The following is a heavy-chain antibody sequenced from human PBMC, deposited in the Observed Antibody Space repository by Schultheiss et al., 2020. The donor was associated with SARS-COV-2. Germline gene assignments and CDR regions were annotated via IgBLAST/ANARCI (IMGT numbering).Heavy chain of an antibody. D-gene: IGHD2-15*01. CDR2: IWYDGSNK. CDR3: AKATRVVAARGGFDY. Sequence: GGSLRLSCAASGFTFSSYAMHWVRQAPGKGLEWVAVIWYDGSNKYYADSVKGRFTISRDNSKNTLYLQMNSLRAEDTAVYYCAKATRVVAARGGFDYWGQGTLVTVSS. J-gene: IGHJ4*02. CDR1: GFTFSSYA. V-gene: IGHV3-33*06.